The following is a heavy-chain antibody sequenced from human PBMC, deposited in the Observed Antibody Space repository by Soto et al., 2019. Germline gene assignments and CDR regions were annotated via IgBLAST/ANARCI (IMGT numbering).Heavy chain of an antibody. J-gene: IGHJ4*02. Sequence: QVQLQQWGAGLLKPSETLSLTCGVYGGSFSGYYWSWIRQPPGKGLEWIGEINLSGSNNHNPALKSRVSMSVDTSKNQFSLKLSSVTAADTAVYYCARGRRSTGVADWGQGSLVTVSS. V-gene: IGHV4-34*02. D-gene: IGHD4-17*01. CDR2: INLSGSN. CDR1: GGSFSGYY. CDR3: ARGRRSTGVAD.